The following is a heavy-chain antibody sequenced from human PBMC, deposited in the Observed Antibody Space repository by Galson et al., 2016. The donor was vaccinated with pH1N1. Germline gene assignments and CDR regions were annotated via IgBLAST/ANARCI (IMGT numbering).Heavy chain of an antibody. V-gene: IGHV5-51*03. CDR3: ARQYDFGDYRGNAFDI. J-gene: IGHJ3*02. CDR1: GSSFISQW. Sequence: QSGAEVTKPGESLKISCKASGSSFISQWIAWVRQVPGKGLEWVGVVNPGGSTIRYSPSFQGQVTISSDKSISTAYLQWISLRASDTATYYCARQYDFGDYRGNAFDIWGQGTVALVSS. D-gene: IGHD4-17*01. CDR2: VNPGGSTI.